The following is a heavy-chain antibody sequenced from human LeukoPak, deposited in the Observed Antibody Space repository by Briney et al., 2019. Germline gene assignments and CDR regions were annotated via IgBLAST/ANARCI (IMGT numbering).Heavy chain of an antibody. CDR3: AHSRLYSGSYLFDY. V-gene: IGHV2-5*02. CDR1: GFSLSSTGVG. CDR2: IYWDDDM. D-gene: IGHD1-26*01. J-gene: IGHJ4*02. Sequence: ESGPTLVKPTQTLTLTCTFSGFSLSSTGVGVGWIRQPPGKALEWLALIYWDDDMRYSPSLKSRLTITKDTSKNQVVLTMTNMDPVDTATYYCAHSRLYSGSYLFDYWGQGTLVTVSS.